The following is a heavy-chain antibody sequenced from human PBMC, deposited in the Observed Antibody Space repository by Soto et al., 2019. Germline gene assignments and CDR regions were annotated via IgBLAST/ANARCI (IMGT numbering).Heavy chain of an antibody. CDR3: AAYSLRWGYYYYYMDV. D-gene: IGHD2-21*01. CDR1: GGTFSSYT. Sequence: QVQLVQSGAEVKKPGSSVKVSCKASGGTFSSYTISWVRQAPGQGLEWMGRIIPILGIANYAQKFQGKVTITADKSTSTAYMELSSLRSEDTAVYYCAAYSLRWGYYYYYMDVWGKGTTVTVSS. CDR2: IIPILGIA. J-gene: IGHJ6*03. V-gene: IGHV1-69*02.